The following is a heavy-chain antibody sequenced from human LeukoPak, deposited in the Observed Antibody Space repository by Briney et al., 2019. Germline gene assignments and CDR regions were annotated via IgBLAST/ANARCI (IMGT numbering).Heavy chain of an antibody. CDR2: IYYSGTT. J-gene: IGHJ4*02. V-gene: IGHV4-39*07. CDR1: GGSISSDNYY. Sequence: SETLSLTCTVSGGSISSDNYYWGWIRQPPGKGLEWIGSIYYSGTTYYNPSLKSRVTISVDTSKNQFSLKLSSVTAADTAVYYCAREGSGWLLAYYFDYWGQGTLVTVSS. CDR3: AREGSGWLLAYYFDY. D-gene: IGHD6-19*01.